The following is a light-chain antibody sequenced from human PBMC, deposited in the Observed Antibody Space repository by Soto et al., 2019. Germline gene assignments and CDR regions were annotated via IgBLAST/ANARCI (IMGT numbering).Light chain of an antibody. Sequence: QSVLTQAPSASGTPGQRVTISCSGSSSNIGSNTVSWYQQVPGTAPKLLIYSNDQRPSGVPDRFSGSKSGPSASLAIGGLQSEDEADYYCAAWDGSLNGWVFGGGTKLTVL. V-gene: IGLV1-44*01. CDR1: SSNIGSNT. CDR3: AAWDGSLNGWV. J-gene: IGLJ2*01. CDR2: SND.